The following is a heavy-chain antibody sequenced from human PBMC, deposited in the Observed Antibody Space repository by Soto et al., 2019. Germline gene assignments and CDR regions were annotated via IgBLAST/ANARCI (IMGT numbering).Heavy chain of an antibody. J-gene: IGHJ4*02. CDR3: AGYCSGGSCYYYFDY. D-gene: IGHD2-15*01. CDR1: GGTFSSYT. CDR2: IIPILGIA. V-gene: IGHV1-69*02. Sequence: QVQLVQSGAEVKKPGSSVKVSCKASGGTFSSYTISWVRQAPGHGLEWMGRIIPILGIANYAQKFQGRVTITADKSTSTAYMELSSLRSEDTAVYYCAGYCSGGSCYYYFDYWGQGTLVTVSS.